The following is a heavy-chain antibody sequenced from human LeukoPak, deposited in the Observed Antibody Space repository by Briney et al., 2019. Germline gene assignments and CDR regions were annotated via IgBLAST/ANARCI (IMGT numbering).Heavy chain of an antibody. V-gene: IGHV4-34*01. CDR2: INHSGST. Sequence: SETLSLTCAVYGGSFSGYYWSWIRQPPGKGLEWIGEINHSGSTNYNPSLKSRVTISVDTSMNQFSLTVSSVTAADTAVYYCGRAWVGATTAPLDYWGQGTLVAVSS. D-gene: IGHD1-26*01. CDR3: GRAWVGATTAPLDY. J-gene: IGHJ4*02. CDR1: GGSFSGYY.